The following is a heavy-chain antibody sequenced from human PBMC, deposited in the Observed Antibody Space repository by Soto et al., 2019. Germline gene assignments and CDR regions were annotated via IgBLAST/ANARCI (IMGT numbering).Heavy chain of an antibody. Sequence: QVQLVESGGGVVQPGRSLRLSCAASGFTFSSYGMHWVRKAPGKGLEWVAVISYDGSNKYYADSVKGRFTISRDNSKNTLYLQMNSLRAEDTAVYYCAKDLLPLNYYYGMDVWGQGTTVTVSS. CDR3: AKDLLPLNYYYGMDV. CDR1: GFTFSSYG. D-gene: IGHD2-15*01. J-gene: IGHJ6*02. V-gene: IGHV3-30*18. CDR2: ISYDGSNK.